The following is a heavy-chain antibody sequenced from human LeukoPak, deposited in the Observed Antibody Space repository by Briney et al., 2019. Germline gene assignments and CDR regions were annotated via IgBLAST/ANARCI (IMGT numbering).Heavy chain of an antibody. CDR2: IYHSGST. Sequence: PSETLSLTCNVSGYSISSGYYWGWIRQPPGKGLEWIGSIYHSGSTYYNPSLKSRVTISVDTSKNQSSLKLSSVTAADTAVYYCARVRYYYDSSGIDYWGQGTLVTVSS. CDR3: ARVRYYYDSSGIDY. V-gene: IGHV4-38-2*02. J-gene: IGHJ4*02. D-gene: IGHD3-22*01. CDR1: GYSISSGYY.